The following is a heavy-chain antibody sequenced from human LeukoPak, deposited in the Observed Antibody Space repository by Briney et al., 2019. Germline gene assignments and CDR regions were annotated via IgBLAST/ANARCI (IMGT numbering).Heavy chain of an antibody. J-gene: IGHJ6*02. Sequence: GGSLRLSCEVSGFGFAAHGMHWVRQAPGKGLDWVAVISYDGSNKYYADSVKGRFTISRDNAKNSLYLQMNSLRAEVTAVYYCAIPPLSGTGSSRPPAGVDAWGQGTTVTVSS. V-gene: IGHV3-33*05. CDR3: AIPPLSGTGSSRPPAGVDA. D-gene: IGHD3-10*01. CDR2: ISYDGSNK. CDR1: GFGFAAHG.